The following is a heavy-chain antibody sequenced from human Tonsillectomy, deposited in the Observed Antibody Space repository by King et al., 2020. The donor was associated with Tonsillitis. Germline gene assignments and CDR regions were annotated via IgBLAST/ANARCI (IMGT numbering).Heavy chain of an antibody. Sequence: VQLVESGGGLVQPGGSLRLSCAASGFTFSSYWMSRVRQAPGKGLEGVANIKQDGIEKKYVDFVKGRFTISRDNAKNSLYLQMNSLRAEDTAVYYCAREEYDFWSGYSGGGYWGQGTLVTVSS. D-gene: IGHD3-3*01. V-gene: IGHV3-7*04. CDR2: IKQDGIEK. CDR1: GFTFSSYW. CDR3: AREEYDFWSGYSGGGY. J-gene: IGHJ4*02.